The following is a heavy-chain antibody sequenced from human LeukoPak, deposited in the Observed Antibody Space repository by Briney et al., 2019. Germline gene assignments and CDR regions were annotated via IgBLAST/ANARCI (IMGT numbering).Heavy chain of an antibody. V-gene: IGHV1-2*06. Sequence: GASVKVSCKASGYTFTGYYMHWVRQAPGQGLEWMGRINPNSGGTNYAQKFQGRVTMTRDTSISTAYMELSRLRSDDTAVYYCARSPRRAASLPYYMDVWGKGTTVTVSS. CDR1: GYTFTGYY. J-gene: IGHJ6*03. CDR3: ARSPRRAASLPYYMDV. CDR2: INPNSGGT.